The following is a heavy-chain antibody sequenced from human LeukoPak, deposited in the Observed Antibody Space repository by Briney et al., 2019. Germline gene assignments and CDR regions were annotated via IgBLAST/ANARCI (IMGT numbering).Heavy chain of an antibody. J-gene: IGHJ4*02. CDR1: GFTFSSSS. V-gene: IGHV3-48*02. CDR2: ISSSSSNI. CDR3: GGGHYLAAAGTIFDY. D-gene: IGHD6-13*01. Sequence: AGSLSLSCAVSGFTFSSSSMNWVRHAPGKGREWDSYISSSSSNIYYAGSVKGRFTISRSNTKNSLYLQMNRLRDAALAVYYWGGGHYLAAAGTIFDYWGQGTLVTVSS.